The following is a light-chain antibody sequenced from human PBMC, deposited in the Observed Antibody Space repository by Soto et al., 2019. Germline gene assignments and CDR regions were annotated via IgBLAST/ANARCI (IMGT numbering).Light chain of an antibody. Sequence: EIVLTQSPATLSLSPGERATLSCRASQSISSYLAWYQQKPGHTPRLLIYDASNRATCIPDRFSGSASVTVFTLTISSLVPDDFAVYYCQQRTNWPVTSCPGTTVDVK. J-gene: IGKJ3*01. V-gene: IGKV3-11*01. CDR2: DAS. CDR1: QSISSY. CDR3: QQRTNWPVT.